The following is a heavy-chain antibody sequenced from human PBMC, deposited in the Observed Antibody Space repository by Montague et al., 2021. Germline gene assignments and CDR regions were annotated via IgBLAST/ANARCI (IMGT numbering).Heavy chain of an antibody. Sequence: SETLSLTCTVSGASMDRHYWTWVRQPPGEGLQWLAYIYYTGMANYNPSLKGRLTVSMDISKNQSSLKMRSMAAADTAIYYCVRRSVSNYFDYWGQGTLVTVSS. CDR3: VRRSVSNYFDY. V-gene: IGHV4-59*11. CDR1: GASMDRHY. J-gene: IGHJ4*02. D-gene: IGHD5/OR15-5a*01. CDR2: IYYTGMA.